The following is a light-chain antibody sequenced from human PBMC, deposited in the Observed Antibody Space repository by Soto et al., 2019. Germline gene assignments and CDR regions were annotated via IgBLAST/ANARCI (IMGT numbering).Light chain of an antibody. CDR2: GAS. CDR3: QKYNNWPPWT. V-gene: IGKV3-15*01. CDR1: QSVSSN. J-gene: IGKJ1*01. Sequence: EIVMTQSPATLSVSPGERATLSCRASQSVSSNLAWYQQKPGQAPGLLIYGASTRATGIPDRFSGSGSGTEFTLTISSLQSEDFAVYYCQKYNNWPPWTFGQGTKVDIK.